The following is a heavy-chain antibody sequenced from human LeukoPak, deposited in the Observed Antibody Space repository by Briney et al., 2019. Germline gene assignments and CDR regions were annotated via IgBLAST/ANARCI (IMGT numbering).Heavy chain of an antibody. D-gene: IGHD3-10*01. J-gene: IGHJ6*02. CDR3: ACDPYDSGSYYPAAYYYYGMDV. Sequence: GASVKVSCKASGGTFSSYAISWVRQAPGQGLEWMGRIIPILGIANYAQKFQGRVTITADKSTSTAYMELSSLRSEDTAVYYCACDPYDSGSYYPAAYYYYGMDVWGQGTTVTVSS. V-gene: IGHV1-69*04. CDR2: IIPILGIA. CDR1: GGTFSSYA.